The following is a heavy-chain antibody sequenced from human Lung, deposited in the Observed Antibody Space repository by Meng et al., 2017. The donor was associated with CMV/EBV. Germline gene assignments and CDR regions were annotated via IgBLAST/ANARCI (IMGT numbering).Heavy chain of an antibody. J-gene: IGHJ5*02. Sequence: HPQAPAPGLVTPSETLSPPCTVSGDSITSYDWSWIRQPAGKGLEWIGRISASGNTRYNPSLKSRVTMSVDTSKNQFSLKLSSVTAADTAVYYCARDFGSSWYPNWFDPWGQGTLVTVSS. CDR3: ARDFGSSWYPNWFDP. V-gene: IGHV4-4*07. CDR2: ISASGNT. D-gene: IGHD6-13*01. CDR1: GDSITSYD.